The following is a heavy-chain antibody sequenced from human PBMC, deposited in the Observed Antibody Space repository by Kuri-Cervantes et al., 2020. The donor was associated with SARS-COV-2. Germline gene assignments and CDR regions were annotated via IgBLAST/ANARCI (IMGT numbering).Heavy chain of an antibody. J-gene: IGHJ4*02. CDR2: ISGSGDNT. Sequence: GGSLRLSCAASRFTFNNYAMSWVRQAPGKGLEWVAGISGSGDNTYYADSVKGRFTISRDNFKNTVYLQMNSLRAEDTAVHYCARLLARILSYHHSLVVYYFDYWGQGPLVTVSS. CDR1: RFTFNNYA. CDR3: ARLLARILSYHHSLVVYYFDY. V-gene: IGHV3-23*01. D-gene: IGHD2-2*01.